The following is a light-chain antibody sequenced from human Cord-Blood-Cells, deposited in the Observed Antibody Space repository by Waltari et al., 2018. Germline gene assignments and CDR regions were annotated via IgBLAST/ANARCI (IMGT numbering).Light chain of an antibody. V-gene: IGLV2-14*01. CDR2: EAS. J-gene: IGLJ1*01. Sequence: QPALPQPASVPGSPGHSITTSCTGTSSDVRRSNHVSWYPQHPGKAPKRMRYEASNRPSGVSNRVAGSKSGNTASLTISGLQGEDGADYHCNSYTSSSTDVVGTGTKVTVL. CDR1: SSDVRRSNH. CDR3: NSYTSSSTDV.